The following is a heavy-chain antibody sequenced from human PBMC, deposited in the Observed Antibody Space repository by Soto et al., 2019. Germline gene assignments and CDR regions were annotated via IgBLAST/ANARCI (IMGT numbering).Heavy chain of an antibody. V-gene: IGHV3-74*01. CDR3: ARDWSYALNY. Sequence: SLRLSCAASGFTFSSSWMHWVRQAPGKGLVWVSHINSDVTDTNYADSVKGRFTISRDNAKNTVYLQMNSLRAEDTAVYYCARDWSYALNYWGQGSLVTVSS. CDR1: GFTFSSSW. J-gene: IGHJ4*02. CDR2: INSDVTDT. D-gene: IGHD3-16*01.